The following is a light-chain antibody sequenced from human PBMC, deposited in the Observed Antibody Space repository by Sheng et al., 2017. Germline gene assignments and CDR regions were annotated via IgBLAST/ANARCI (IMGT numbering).Light chain of an antibody. CDR1: SSDIGGYDF. J-gene: IGLJ2*01. CDR2: DVI. V-gene: IGLV2-11*01. CDR3: SSYTRTTTLI. Sequence: QSALTQPRSVSGSPGQSVSISCTGTSSDIGGYDFVSWYQQHPGKAPKLLIYDVIKRPSGVPDRFSGSKSGSTASLTISDLQAEDEADYYCSSYTRTTTLIFGGGTKLTVL.